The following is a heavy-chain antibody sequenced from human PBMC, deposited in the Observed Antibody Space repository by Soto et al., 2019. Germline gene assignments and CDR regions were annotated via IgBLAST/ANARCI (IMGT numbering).Heavy chain of an antibody. Sequence: GGSLRLSCSASGFTFSSYAMHWVRQAPGKGLEYVSAISSNGGSTYYADSVKGRFTISRDNSKNTLYLQMSRLRAEDTGVYYGVKDEGIAAAGWNGGDFQHWGQGTLVTVSS. CDR1: GFTFSSYA. J-gene: IGHJ1*01. CDR3: VKDEGIAAAGWNGGDFQH. V-gene: IGHV3-64D*09. D-gene: IGHD6-13*01. CDR2: ISSNGGST.